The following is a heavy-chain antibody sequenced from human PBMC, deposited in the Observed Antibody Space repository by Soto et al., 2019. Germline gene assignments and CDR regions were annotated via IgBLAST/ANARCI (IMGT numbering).Heavy chain of an antibody. CDR2: VHYTGTT. CDR1: GGSISASSYY. Sequence: SETLSLTCTVSGGSISASSYYWGWIRQPPGKGLEWLGYVHYTGTTTYTPSLKSRLTISPDTSKTQFSLKLGSVTAADTAVYYCARLGDYYQTFDYWGQGALVT. CDR3: ARLGDYYQTFDY. J-gene: IGHJ4*01. D-gene: IGHD3-22*01. V-gene: IGHV4-61*05.